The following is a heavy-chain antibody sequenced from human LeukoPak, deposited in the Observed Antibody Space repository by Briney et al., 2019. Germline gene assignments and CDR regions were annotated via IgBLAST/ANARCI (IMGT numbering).Heavy chain of an antibody. Sequence: KPGESLKISCKGSGYSFTSYWIGWVRQMPGKGLEWMGIIYPGDSDTRYSPSFQGQVTISADKSISTAYLQWSGLKASDTAMYYCARGDSSWYYYFDYWGQGTLVTVSS. CDR2: IYPGDSDT. V-gene: IGHV5-51*01. CDR3: ARGDSSWYYYFDY. J-gene: IGHJ4*02. CDR1: GYSFTSYW. D-gene: IGHD6-13*01.